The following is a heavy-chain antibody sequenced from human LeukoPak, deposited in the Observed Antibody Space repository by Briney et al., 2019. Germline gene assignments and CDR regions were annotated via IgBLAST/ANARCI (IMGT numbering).Heavy chain of an antibody. CDR1: GYSISSGYY. CDR3: ARGDHYDFWSGYYQRQYYFDY. CDR2: IYHSGST. V-gene: IGHV4-38-2*02. D-gene: IGHD3-3*01. Sequence: SETLSLTCTDSGYSISSGYYWGWIRQPPGKGLEWIGSIYHSGSTYYNPSLKSRVTISVDTSKNQFSLKLSSVTAADTAVYYCARGDHYDFWSGYYQRQYYFDYWGQGTLVTVSS. J-gene: IGHJ4*02.